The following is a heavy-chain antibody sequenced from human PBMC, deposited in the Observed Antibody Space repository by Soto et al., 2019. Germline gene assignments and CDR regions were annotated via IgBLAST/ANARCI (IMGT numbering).Heavy chain of an antibody. CDR3: ARTSYDSSGTAADP. CDR1: GGSISSGGYY. D-gene: IGHD3-22*01. Sequence: QVQLQESGPGLVKPSQTLSLTCTVSGGSISSGGYYWSWIRQHPGKGLEWIGYIYYSGSTYYNPSLKSRVTLXVXPXXNQFSLKLSSVTAADTAVYYCARTSYDSSGTAADPWGQGTLVTVSS. CDR2: IYYSGST. J-gene: IGHJ5*02. V-gene: IGHV4-31*03.